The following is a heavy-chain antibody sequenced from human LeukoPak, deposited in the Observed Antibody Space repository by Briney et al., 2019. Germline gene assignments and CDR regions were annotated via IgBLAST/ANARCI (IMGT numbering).Heavy chain of an antibody. Sequence: GGSLRLSCAASGFTFSSYGMHWVRQAPGKGLEWVAVITYDGSNKYYADSVKGRFTISRDNSKNTVFLQMNSLRAEDTAVYYCAKWGDYDVLTGYYVSDYWGQGTLVTVSS. V-gene: IGHV3-30*18. CDR3: AKWGDYDVLTGYYVSDY. CDR2: ITYDGSNK. D-gene: IGHD3-9*01. J-gene: IGHJ4*02. CDR1: GFTFSSYG.